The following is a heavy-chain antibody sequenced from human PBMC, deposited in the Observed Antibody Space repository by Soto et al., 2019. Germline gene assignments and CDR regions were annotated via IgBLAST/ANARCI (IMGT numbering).Heavy chain of an antibody. D-gene: IGHD2-2*01. CDR3: AKGAGRGYCSSTSCYGGPYYYYGMDV. CDR1: GFTFSSYG. Sequence: GGSLRLSCAASGFTFSSYGMHWVRQAPGEGLEWVAVISYDGSNKYYADSVKGRFTISRDNSKNTLYLQMNSLRAEDTAVYYCAKGAGRGYCSSTSCYGGPYYYYGMDVWGQGTTVTVSS. J-gene: IGHJ6*02. CDR2: ISYDGSNK. V-gene: IGHV3-30*18.